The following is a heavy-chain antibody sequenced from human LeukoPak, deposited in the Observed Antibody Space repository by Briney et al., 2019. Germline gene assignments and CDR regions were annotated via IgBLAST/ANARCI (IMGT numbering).Heavy chain of an antibody. CDR3: ARDIAVAGFDY. J-gene: IGHJ4*02. CDR1: GFTFSSYA. V-gene: IGHV3-30-3*01. CDR2: ISYDGSNK. D-gene: IGHD6-19*01. Sequence: GRSLRLSCAASGFTFSSYAMHWVRQAPGKGLEWVAVISYDGSNKYYADSVKGRFTISRDNSKNTLYLQMNSLRAEDTAVYYCARDIAVAGFDYWGQGTLVTVSS.